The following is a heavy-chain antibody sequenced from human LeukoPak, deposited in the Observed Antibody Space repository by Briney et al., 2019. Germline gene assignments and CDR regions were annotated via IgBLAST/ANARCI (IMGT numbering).Heavy chain of an antibody. CDR3: ARVVVIDDYYYYYGMDV. Sequence: SETLSLTCTVSGGSISSSTYYWGWIRQPPGKGLEWIGSIYYSGSTNYNPSLKSRVTISADTSKNQFSLKLSSVTAADTAVYYCARVVVIDDYYYYYGMDVWGQGTTVTVSS. CDR1: GGSISSSTYY. J-gene: IGHJ6*02. V-gene: IGHV4-39*07. D-gene: IGHD3-22*01. CDR2: IYYSGST.